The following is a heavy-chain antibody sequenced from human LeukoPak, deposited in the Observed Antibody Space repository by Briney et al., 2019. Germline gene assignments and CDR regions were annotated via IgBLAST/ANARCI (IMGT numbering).Heavy chain of an antibody. CDR3: ARYYSGYDY. CDR2: IKQDGSEK. CDR1: GFTVSSNY. Sequence: GGSLRLSCAASGFTVSSNYMSWVRQAPGKGLEWVANIKQDGSEKYYVDSVKGRFTISRDNAKNSLYLQMNSLRAEDTAVYYCARYYSGYDYWGQGTLVTVSS. D-gene: IGHD5-12*01. J-gene: IGHJ4*02. V-gene: IGHV3-7*01.